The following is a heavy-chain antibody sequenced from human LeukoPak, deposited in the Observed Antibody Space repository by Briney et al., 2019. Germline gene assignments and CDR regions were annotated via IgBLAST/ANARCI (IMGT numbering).Heavy chain of an antibody. CDR1: GGTFSSYA. J-gene: IGHJ6*02. D-gene: IGHD2-8*01. CDR3: ARGLSGMDV. CDR2: IIPILGIA. Sequence: SVKVSCKASGGTFSSYAISWVRQAPGQGLEWMGRIIPILGIANYAQKFQGRVTITADKSTSTAYMELSSLRSEDTAVSYCARGLSGMDVWGQGTTVTVSS. V-gene: IGHV1-69*04.